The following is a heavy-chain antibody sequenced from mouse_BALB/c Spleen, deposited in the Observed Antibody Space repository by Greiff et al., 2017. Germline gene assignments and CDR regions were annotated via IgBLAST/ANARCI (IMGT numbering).Heavy chain of an antibody. CDR2: ISTYYGDA. V-gene: IGHV1S137*01. CDR1: GYTFTDYA. CDR3: GRGGGYFDV. J-gene: IGHJ1*01. Sequence: VQLQQSGAELVRPGVSVKISCKGSGYTFTDYAMHWVKQSHAKSLEWIGVISTYYGDASYNQKFKGKATMTVDKSSSTAYMELARLTSEDSAIYYWGRGGGYFDVWGAGTTVTVSS.